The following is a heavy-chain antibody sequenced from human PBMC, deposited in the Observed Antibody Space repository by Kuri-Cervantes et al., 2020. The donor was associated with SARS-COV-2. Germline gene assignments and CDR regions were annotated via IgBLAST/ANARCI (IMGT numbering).Heavy chain of an antibody. CDR2: IWYDGSNK. Sequence: GGSLRLACAASGFTFGSYGMHWVRQAPGKGREWVAVIWYDGSNKYYADSVKGRLTISRDNSKNTLYLQMNSLRAEDTAVYYCARDPGVDLLLQYYYGMDVWGQGTTVTVSS. V-gene: IGHV3-33*01. D-gene: IGHD2-15*01. J-gene: IGHJ6*02. CDR3: ARDPGVDLLLQYYYGMDV. CDR1: GFTFGSYG.